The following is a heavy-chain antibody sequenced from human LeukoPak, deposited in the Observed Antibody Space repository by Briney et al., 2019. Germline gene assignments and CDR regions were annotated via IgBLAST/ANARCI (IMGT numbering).Heavy chain of an antibody. CDR2: ISCSGGST. CDR3: ATLGRGRGSSSSTFDY. V-gene: IGHV3-23*01. CDR1: GFTFSSYA. Sequence: GGSLRLSCAASGFTFSSYAMSWVRQAPGKGLEWVSAISCSGGSTYYADSVKGRFTISRDNSKNTLYLQMNSLRAEDTAVYYCATLGRGRGSSSSTFDYWGQGTLVTVSS. J-gene: IGHJ4*02. D-gene: IGHD6-6*01.